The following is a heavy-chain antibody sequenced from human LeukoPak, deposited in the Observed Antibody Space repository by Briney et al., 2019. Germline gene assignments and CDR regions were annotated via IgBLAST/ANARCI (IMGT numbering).Heavy chain of an antibody. CDR2: ISGTSTYI. J-gene: IGHJ3*01. V-gene: IGHV3-21*01. CDR3: ARGMRQIDDAFDL. D-gene: IGHD6-25*01. CDR1: GFTFSSYT. Sequence: GGSLRLSCAASGFTFSSYTMNWVRQAPGKGLEWVSSISGTSTYIHDADSVKGRFTVLRDNANKSLYLQMNSLRAEDTAMYYCARGMRQIDDAFDLWGQGTMVTVSS.